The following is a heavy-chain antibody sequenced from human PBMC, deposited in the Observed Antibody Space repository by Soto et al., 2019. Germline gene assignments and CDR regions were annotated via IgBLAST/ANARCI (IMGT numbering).Heavy chain of an antibody. Sequence: QVQLVESGGGVVQPGRSLRLSCAASGFTFSNYGMHWVRQAPGKGLEWVAVISYDGSNIYYAESVKGRFTISRDNSKNTLDLQMNSLRAADTAVYYCGKGLWTSGYYDCWGQGTLVTASS. V-gene: IGHV3-30*18. CDR3: GKGLWTSGYYDC. CDR2: ISYDGSNI. J-gene: IGHJ4*02. D-gene: IGHD3-22*01. CDR1: GFTFSNYG.